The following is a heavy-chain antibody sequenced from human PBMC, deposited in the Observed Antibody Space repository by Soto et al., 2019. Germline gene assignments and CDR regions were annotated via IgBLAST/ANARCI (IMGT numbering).Heavy chain of an antibody. J-gene: IGHJ6*02. D-gene: IGHD2-8*01. V-gene: IGHV3-48*02. CDR1: GFTFSSYS. CDR2: ISSSSSTI. CDR3: ARANMASRGYYYGMDV. Sequence: GGSLRLSCAASGFTFSSYSMNWVRQAPGKGPEWVSYISSSSSTIYYADSVKGRFTISRDNAKNSLYLQMNSLRDEDTAVYYCARANMASRGYYYGMDVWGQGTTVTVSS.